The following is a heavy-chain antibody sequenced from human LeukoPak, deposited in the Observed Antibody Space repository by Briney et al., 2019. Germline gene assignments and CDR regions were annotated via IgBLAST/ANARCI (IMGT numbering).Heavy chain of an antibody. Sequence: AGGSLRLSCAASGFTVSINYMSWVRHAPGRGLEWVSVIYSGGSTYYADSVKGRFTISRDNPKNTLYLQMNSLRAEDTAVYYCARDSDYYDSRGSLGAYWGQGTLVTVSS. J-gene: IGHJ4*02. V-gene: IGHV3-53*01. CDR2: IYSGGST. D-gene: IGHD3-22*01. CDR1: GFTVSINY. CDR3: ARDSDYYDSRGSLGAY.